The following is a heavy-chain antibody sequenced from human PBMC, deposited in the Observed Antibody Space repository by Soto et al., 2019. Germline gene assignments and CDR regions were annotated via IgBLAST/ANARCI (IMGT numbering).Heavy chain of an antibody. J-gene: IGHJ4*02. CDR2: ISSSSSYI. Sequence: EVQLVESGGGLVKPGGSLRLSCAASGFTFSSYSMNWVRQAPGKGLEWVSSISSSSSYIYYADSVKGRFTISRDNAKNSLYLQKNSLSAEDTAVYYCARDRAGYSSGWFDYWGQGPLVTVSS. D-gene: IGHD6-19*01. CDR1: GFTFSSYS. CDR3: ARDRAGYSSGWFDY. V-gene: IGHV3-21*01.